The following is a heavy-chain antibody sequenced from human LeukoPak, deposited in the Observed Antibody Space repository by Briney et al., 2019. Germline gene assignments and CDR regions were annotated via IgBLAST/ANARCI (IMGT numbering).Heavy chain of an antibody. V-gene: IGHV3-7*01. CDR1: GFTFSSYW. D-gene: IGHD3-10*01. CDR3: ARDTRVWFGGSDWFDP. CDR2: IKQDGSEK. J-gene: IGHJ5*02. Sequence: GGSLRLSCAASGFTFSSYWMSWVRQAPGKGLEWVANIKQDGSEKYYVDSVKGRFTFSRDNAKNSLYLQMNSLRAEDTAVYYCARDTRVWFGGSDWFDPWGQGTLVTVSS.